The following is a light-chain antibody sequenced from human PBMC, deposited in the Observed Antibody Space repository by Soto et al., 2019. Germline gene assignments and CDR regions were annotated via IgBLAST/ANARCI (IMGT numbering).Light chain of an antibody. V-gene: IGLV2-14*01. CDR2: EVS. CDR1: SSDVGGYNY. CDR3: SSLTSTTTLA. J-gene: IGLJ2*01. Sequence: QSPLTQPASVSWSPGQSITISCTGTSSDVGGYNYVSWYQQHPGKAPKLMIYEVSYRPSGVSNRFSGSKSGNTASLTISGFQAEDEAGYYCSSLTSTTTLAFGGGTKLTVL.